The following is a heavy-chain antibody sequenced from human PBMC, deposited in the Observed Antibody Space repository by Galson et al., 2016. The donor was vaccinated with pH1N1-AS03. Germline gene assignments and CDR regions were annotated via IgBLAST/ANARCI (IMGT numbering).Heavy chain of an antibody. V-gene: IGHV3-23*01. CDR1: GFTFSTYA. CDR3: AKGVSNSGDGGVAY. J-gene: IGHJ4*02. CDR2: TSDSGT. Sequence: SLRLSCAASGFTFSTYAMAWVRQAPGKGPEWVSATSDSGTFYTDSVKGRFTISRDDSRDTVYLQMNSLRAEDTALYYCAKGVSNSGDGGVAYWGKGTLVTVSS. D-gene: IGHD3-16*01.